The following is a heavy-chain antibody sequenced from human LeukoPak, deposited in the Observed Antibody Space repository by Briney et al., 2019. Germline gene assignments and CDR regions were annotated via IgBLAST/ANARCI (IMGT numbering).Heavy chain of an antibody. CDR3: ARAISPGYSYMDV. CDR2: IYYSGST. V-gene: IGHV4-59*11. Sequence: SETLSLTCTVSGGSISSHYWSWVRQPPAKGLEWIGYIYYSGSTKYNPSLKNRVTISVDTSKNQFSLKLSSVSAADTAVYYCARAISPGYSYMDVWGKGTTVTVSS. CDR1: GGSISSHY. D-gene: IGHD2-21*01. J-gene: IGHJ6*03.